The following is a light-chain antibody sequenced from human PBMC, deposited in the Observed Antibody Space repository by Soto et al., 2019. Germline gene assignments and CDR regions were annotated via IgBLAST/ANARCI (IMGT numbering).Light chain of an antibody. V-gene: IGKV1-9*01. CDR3: QQLSRYPLT. J-gene: IGKJ4*01. Sequence: DIQLTQSPSVLSASLGDTVTITCRASQALSNYLAWYQQKPGKAPDLLIYSASTLQSGVPSRFSGSGSETEFSLTIRALQPEDFATYYCQQLSRYPLTFGGGTKVDI. CDR2: SAS. CDR1: QALSNY.